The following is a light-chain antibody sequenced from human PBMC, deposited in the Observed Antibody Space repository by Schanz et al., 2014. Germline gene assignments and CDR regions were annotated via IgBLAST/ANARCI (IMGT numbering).Light chain of an antibody. CDR2: GAS. CDR3: QQYNNWPLT. V-gene: IGKV3-20*01. J-gene: IGKJ5*01. Sequence: EIVLTQSPGTLSLSPGERATLSCRASQSVSSTYLAWYQLKPGQAPRLLVYGASSRATGIPDRFSGSGSGTDFTLTISSLQSEDFAVYYCQQYNNWPLTFGQGTRLEIK. CDR1: QSVSSTY.